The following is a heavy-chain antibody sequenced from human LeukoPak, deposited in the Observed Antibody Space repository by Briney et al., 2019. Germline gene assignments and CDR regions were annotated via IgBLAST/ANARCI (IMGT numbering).Heavy chain of an antibody. CDR3: ARVVAARRSPSPHWYFDL. J-gene: IGHJ2*01. V-gene: IGHV4-59*01. Sequence: SETLSLTCTVSGGSISSYYWSWIRQPPGKGLEWIGYIYYSGSTNYNPSLKSRVTISVDTSKNQFSLKLSSVTAADTAVYYCARVVAARRSPSPHWYFDLWGRGTLVTVSS. CDR1: GGSISSYY. CDR2: IYYSGST. D-gene: IGHD6-6*01.